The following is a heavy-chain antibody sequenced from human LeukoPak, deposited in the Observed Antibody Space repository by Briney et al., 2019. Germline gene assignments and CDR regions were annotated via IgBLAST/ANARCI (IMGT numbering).Heavy chain of an antibody. D-gene: IGHD2-15*01. Sequence: ASVKVSFKASVYTFTTYGISWVRQAPGQGLEWMGWISGYNGNTNYAQKFRGRVTMTTDTSTSTAYMELRSLRSDDTAVYYCARASAQWSDYWGQGTLVTVSS. J-gene: IGHJ4*02. CDR2: ISGYNGNT. V-gene: IGHV1-18*01. CDR3: ARASAQWSDY. CDR1: VYTFTTYG.